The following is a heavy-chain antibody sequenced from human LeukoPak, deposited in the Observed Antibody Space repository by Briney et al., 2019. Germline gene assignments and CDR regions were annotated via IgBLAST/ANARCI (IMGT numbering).Heavy chain of an antibody. CDR1: GGSFNGYF. CDR3: AGQTGSTFDI. V-gene: IGHV4-34*01. Sequence: PSEALSLTCAVYGGSFNGYFYSWIRQPPGKGLEWIGETNHSGIFDYNPSLKSRVTISVDTSKKQFSLNLTSVTAADAAVYYCAGQTGSTFDIWGQGTMVTVSS. CDR2: TNHSGIF. D-gene: IGHD3-9*01. J-gene: IGHJ3*02.